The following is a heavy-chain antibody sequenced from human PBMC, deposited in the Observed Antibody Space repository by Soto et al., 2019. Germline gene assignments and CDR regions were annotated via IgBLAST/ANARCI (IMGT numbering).Heavy chain of an antibody. CDR2: ISAYNGNT. D-gene: IGHD2-8*01. V-gene: IGHV1-18*04. CDR3: ARGDSTDCSNGVCSFFYNHDMDV. Sequence: ASVKVSCKASGYTFTSYGISWVRQAPGQGLEWMGWISAYNGNTNYAQKLQGRVTMTTDTSTSTAYMELRSLRSNDTAVYYCARGDSTDCSNGVCSFFYNHDMDVWGQGTTVTVSS. CDR1: GYTFTSYG. J-gene: IGHJ6*02.